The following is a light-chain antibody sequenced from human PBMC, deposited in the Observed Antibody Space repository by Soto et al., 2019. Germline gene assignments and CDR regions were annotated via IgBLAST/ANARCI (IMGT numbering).Light chain of an antibody. J-gene: IGLJ3*02. CDR1: SSNIGSNT. V-gene: IGLV1-44*01. CDR3: AAWDDSLNGFWV. CDR2: SNN. Sequence: QSVLTQPPSASGTPGQRVTISCSGSSSNIGSNTVNWYQQLPGTAPKLLIYSNNQRPSGVPDRFSGSKSGTSASLAISGLQSEDEADYYCAAWDDSLNGFWVFGGGPQLTVL.